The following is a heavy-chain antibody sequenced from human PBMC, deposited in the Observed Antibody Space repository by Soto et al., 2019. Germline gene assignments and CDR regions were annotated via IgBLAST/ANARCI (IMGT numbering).Heavy chain of an antibody. V-gene: IGHV4-39*01. CDR2: IYYSGST. D-gene: IGHD3-22*01. CDR1: GGSISSSSYY. J-gene: IGHJ6*02. Sequence: SETLSLTCTVSGGSISSSSYYWGWIRQPPGKGLEWIGSIYYSGSTYYNPSLKSRVTISVDTSKNQFSLKLSSVTAADTAVYYCARQWLFDYYGMDVWGQGTTVT. CDR3: ARQWLFDYYGMDV.